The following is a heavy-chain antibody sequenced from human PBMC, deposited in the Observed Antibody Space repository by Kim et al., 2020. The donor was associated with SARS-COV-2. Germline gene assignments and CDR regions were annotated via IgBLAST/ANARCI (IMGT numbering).Heavy chain of an antibody. D-gene: IGHD6-19*01. CDR3: ARALPYSSGWYDVAGKGGAIDY. CDR1: GFTFSSYS. CDR2: ISSSSSTI. Sequence: GGSLRLSCAASGFTFSSYSMNWVRQAPGKGLEWVSYISSSSSTIYYADSVKGRFTISRDNAKNSLYLQMNSLRDEDTAVYYCARALPYSSGWYDVAGKGGAIDYWGQGTLVTVSS. J-gene: IGHJ4*02. V-gene: IGHV3-48*02.